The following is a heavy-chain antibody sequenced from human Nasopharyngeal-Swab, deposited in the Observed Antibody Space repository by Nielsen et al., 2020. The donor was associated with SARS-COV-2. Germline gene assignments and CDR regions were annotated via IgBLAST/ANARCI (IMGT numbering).Heavy chain of an antibody. CDR3: ARDQYSGYDSSYYYYGMDV. Sequence: VRQAPGQGLEGLGWINPNSGGTNYAQKFQGRVTMTRDTSISTAYMELSRLRSDDTAVYYCARDQYSGYDSSYYYYGMDVWGQGTTVTVSS. D-gene: IGHD5-12*01. J-gene: IGHJ6*02. V-gene: IGHV1-2*02. CDR2: INPNSGGT.